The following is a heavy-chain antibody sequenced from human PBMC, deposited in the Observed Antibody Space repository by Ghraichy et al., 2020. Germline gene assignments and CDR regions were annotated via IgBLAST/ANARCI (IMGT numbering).Heavy chain of an antibody. D-gene: IGHD3-22*01. Sequence: ASVKVSCKASGYTFTSYGISWVRQAPGQGLEWMGWISAYNGNTNYAQKLQGRVTMTTDTSTSTAYMELRSLRSDDTAVYYCARDYPVFSSGSGYYPNYYYYYGMDVWGQGTTVTVSS. J-gene: IGHJ6*02. CDR1: GYTFTSYG. CDR3: ARDYPVFSSGSGYYPNYYYYYGMDV. V-gene: IGHV1-18*01. CDR2: ISAYNGNT.